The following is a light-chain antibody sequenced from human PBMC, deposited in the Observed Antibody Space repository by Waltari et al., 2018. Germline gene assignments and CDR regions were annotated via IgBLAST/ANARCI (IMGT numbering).Light chain of an antibody. CDR3: QQYYSIPLT. CDR1: QSVLYSSNNKNY. J-gene: IGKJ4*01. CDR2: WAS. V-gene: IGKV4-1*01. Sequence: DIVMTQSADSLAVSLGERATINCKSSQSVLYSSNNKNYLAWYQQKPGQPPKLLIYWASTRESGVPDRFTGSGSWTDFTLTIRSLQAEDVAVYYCQQYYSIPLTFGGGTTVEIK.